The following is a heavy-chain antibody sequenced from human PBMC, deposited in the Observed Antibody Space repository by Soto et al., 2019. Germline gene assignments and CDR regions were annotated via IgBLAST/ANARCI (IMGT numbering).Heavy chain of an antibody. J-gene: IGHJ3*02. V-gene: IGHV3-30-3*01. CDR1: GFTFSSYA. Sequence: QVQLVESGGGEVQPGRSLRLSCAASGFTFSSYAMHWVRQAPGKGLEWGAVISYDGSNKYYADSVKGRFIISREYSKNRLYLQSISVRAEETALYYCARDFMITFWGVIFILLGGAFAIWCQGATVTVSS. D-gene: IGHD3-16*02. CDR2: ISYDGSNK. CDR3: ARDFMITFWGVIFILLGGAFAI.